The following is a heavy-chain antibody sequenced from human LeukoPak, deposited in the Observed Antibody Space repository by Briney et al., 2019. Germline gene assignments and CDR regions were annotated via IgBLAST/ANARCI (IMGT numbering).Heavy chain of an antibody. CDR1: GVSISSYY. CDR3: ARDRIRYGMDV. J-gene: IGHJ6*02. CDR2: IYYSGST. Sequence: SETLSLTCTVSGVSISSYYWSWIRQPPGKGLEWIGYIYYSGSTNYNPSLKSRVTISVDTSKSQFSLKLSSVTAADTAVYYCARDRIRYGMDVWGQGPTVTVSS. V-gene: IGHV4-59*01.